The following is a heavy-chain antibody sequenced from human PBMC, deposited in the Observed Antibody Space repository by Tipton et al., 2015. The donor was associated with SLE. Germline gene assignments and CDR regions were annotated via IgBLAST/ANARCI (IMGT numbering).Heavy chain of an antibody. Sequence: TLSLTCAVYGGSFSGYYWSWIRQPPGKGLEWIGEINHSGSTNYNPSPKSRATISVDTSKNQFSLKLSSVTAADTAVYYCAEPYSSSPWGQGTLVTVSS. CDR1: GGSFSGYY. CDR2: INHSGST. V-gene: IGHV4-34*01. CDR3: AEPYSSSP. J-gene: IGHJ5*02. D-gene: IGHD6-13*01.